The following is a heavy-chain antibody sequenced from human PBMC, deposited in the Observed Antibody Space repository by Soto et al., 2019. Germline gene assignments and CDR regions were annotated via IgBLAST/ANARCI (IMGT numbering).Heavy chain of an antibody. D-gene: IGHD3-22*01. Sequence: QLQLQESGPGLVKPSETLSLTCTVSGGSISSSSYYWGWIRQPPGKGLEWIGGIYYGGSTYYNPPLNSRATISVDTSKTQFSLKLSSVTAADTAVYYCAREPASHYYDSSGYLDWYFDLWGRGTLVTVSS. CDR2: IYYGGST. CDR1: GGSISSSSYY. V-gene: IGHV4-39*02. CDR3: AREPASHYYDSSGYLDWYFDL. J-gene: IGHJ2*01.